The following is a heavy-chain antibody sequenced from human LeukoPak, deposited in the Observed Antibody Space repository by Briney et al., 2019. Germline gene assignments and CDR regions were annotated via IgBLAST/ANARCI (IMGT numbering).Heavy chain of an antibody. V-gene: IGHV1-2*02. J-gene: IGHJ4*02. CDR2: INPNSGGT. CDR3: ASSYYQGPSDS. D-gene: IGHD3-10*01. Sequence: ASVTVSCKASGYTFTGYYIHWVRQAPGQGLEWMGWINPNSGGTNYAQKFQGRVTITRDTSISTAYMELSRLGSDDTAVYYCASSYYQGPSDSWGQGTLVTVSS. CDR1: GYTFTGYY.